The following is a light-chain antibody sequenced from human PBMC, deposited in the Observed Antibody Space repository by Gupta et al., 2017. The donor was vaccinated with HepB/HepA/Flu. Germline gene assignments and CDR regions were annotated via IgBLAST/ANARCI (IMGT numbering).Light chain of an antibody. V-gene: IGKV3-20*01. CDR3: QQYGSSPLT. CDR2: GAS. CDR1: QSVSSSY. J-gene: IGKJ5*01. Sequence: EIVFTPCPGTLSLSPGERATLSCRASQSVSSSYLAWYQQKPGQAPRLLIYGASSRDTGIPDRFSGSGSGTDFTLTINRLDPEDFAVYYCQQYGSSPLTFGQGTRLEIK.